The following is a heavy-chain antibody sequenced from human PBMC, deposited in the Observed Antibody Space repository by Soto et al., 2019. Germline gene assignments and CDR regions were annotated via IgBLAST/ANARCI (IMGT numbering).Heavy chain of an antibody. J-gene: IGHJ4*02. CDR2: ISAYNGNT. CDR1: GYTFTNYG. Sequence: ASVKVSCKASGYTFTNYGVSWVRQASGQGLEWMGWISAYNGNTNYAQKLQGRVTMTTDTSTSTAYMELRSLRSDDTAVYYCARDRYDILTGYYAVDHWAQGTLVTVSS. D-gene: IGHD3-9*01. V-gene: IGHV1-18*01. CDR3: ARDRYDILTGYYAVDH.